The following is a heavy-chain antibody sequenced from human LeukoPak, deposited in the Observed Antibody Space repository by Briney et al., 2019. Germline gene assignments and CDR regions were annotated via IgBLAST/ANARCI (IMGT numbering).Heavy chain of an antibody. V-gene: IGHV1-69*05. J-gene: IGHJ5*02. D-gene: IGHD3-9*01. CDR2: IIPIFGTA. Sequence: ASVKVPCKASGGTFSSYAISWVRQAPGQGLEWMGGIIPIFGTANYAQKFQGRVTMTRNTSISTAYMELSSLRSEDTAVYYCARWHDILTGYYIRTLGFDPWGQGTLVTVSS. CDR1: GGTFSSYA. CDR3: ARWHDILTGYYIRTLGFDP.